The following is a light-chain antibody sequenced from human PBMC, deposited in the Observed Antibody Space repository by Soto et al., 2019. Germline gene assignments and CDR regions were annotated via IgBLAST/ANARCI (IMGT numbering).Light chain of an antibody. Sequence: EIVLTQSPGTLSLSPGERATLSCSASQGVRGNYLAWYQQRLGQAPRLLIYGASIRATGTPDRFSGSGSGTDFTLIISRLETEDFAVYYCQHYASSPWTFGQGTKVEIK. CDR1: QGVRGNY. CDR2: GAS. CDR3: QHYASSPWT. J-gene: IGKJ1*01. V-gene: IGKV3-20*01.